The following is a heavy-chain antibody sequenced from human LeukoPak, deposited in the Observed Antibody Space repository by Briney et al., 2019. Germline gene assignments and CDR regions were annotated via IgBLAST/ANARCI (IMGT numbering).Heavy chain of an antibody. CDR2: IWYDRSNK. CDR1: GFTFSSYG. J-gene: IGHJ6*04. D-gene: IGHD2-2*01. CDR3: AREGPSSLVYGMDV. Sequence: GRSLRLSCAASGFTFSSYGMHWVRQAPGKGLEWVAVIWYDRSNKYYADSVKGRFTISRDNSKNTLYLQMNSLRAEDTAVYYCAREGPSSLVYGMDVWGKGTTVTVSS. V-gene: IGHV3-33*01.